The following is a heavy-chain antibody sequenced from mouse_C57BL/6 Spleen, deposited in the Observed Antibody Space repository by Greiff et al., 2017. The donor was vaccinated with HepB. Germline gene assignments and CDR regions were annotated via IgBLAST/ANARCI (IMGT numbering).Heavy chain of an antibody. CDR1: GYAFTNYL. CDR3: ARRAVVALRGFDY. CDR2: INPGSGGT. D-gene: IGHD1-1*01. J-gene: IGHJ2*01. Sequence: QVQLQQSGAELVRPGTSVKVSCKASGYAFTNYLIEWVKQRPGQGLEWIGVINPGSGGTNYNEKFKGKATLTADKSYRTAYMQLSSLTSEDSEVDFCARRAVVALRGFDYWGQGTTLTVSS. V-gene: IGHV1-54*01.